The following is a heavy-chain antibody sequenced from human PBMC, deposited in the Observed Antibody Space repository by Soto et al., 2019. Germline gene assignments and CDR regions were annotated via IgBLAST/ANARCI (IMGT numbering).Heavy chain of an antibody. D-gene: IGHD2-15*01. Sequence: SETLSLTCSVSGGSVSSGSHYLSWIRQPPGKVLEWIAYIYYSGSTNYNPSLKSRVTTSSDTSKNQFSLKLDSVAAADTALYYCARDSARGLPRTSDYCGQGTLVTVSS. V-gene: IGHV4-61*01. CDR2: IYYSGST. CDR3: ARDSARGLPRTSDY. J-gene: IGHJ4*02. CDR1: GGSVSSGSHY.